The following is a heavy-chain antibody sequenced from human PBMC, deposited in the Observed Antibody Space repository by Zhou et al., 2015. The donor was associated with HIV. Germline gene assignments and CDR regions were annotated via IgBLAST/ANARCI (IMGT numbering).Heavy chain of an antibody. V-gene: IGHV1-69*06. CDR2: IIPIFGTA. D-gene: IGHD3-10*01. J-gene: IGHJ6*02. CDR1: GGTFSSYA. CDR3: AREGDYYGSGSYYNSRYYGMDV. Sequence: QVQLVQSGAEVKRPGSSVKVSCKASGGTFSSYAISWVRQAPGQGLEWMGGIIPIFGTANYAQKFQGRVTITADKSTSTAYMELSSLRSEDTAVYYCAREGDYYGSGSYYNSRYYGMDVWGQGP.